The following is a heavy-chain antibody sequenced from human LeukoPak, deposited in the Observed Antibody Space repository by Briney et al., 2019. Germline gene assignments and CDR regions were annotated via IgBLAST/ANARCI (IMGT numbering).Heavy chain of an antibody. J-gene: IGHJ6*03. D-gene: IGHD1-1*01. CDR3: ASSERRPSYYYYYMDV. CDR2: IIPIFGTA. V-gene: IGHV1-69*06. CDR1: GGTFSSYA. Sequence: SVKVSCKASGGTFSSYAISWVRQAPGQGLELMGGIIPIFGTANYAQKFQGRVTITADKSTSTAYMELSSLRSEDTAVYYCASSERRPSYYYYYMDVWGKGTTVTVSS.